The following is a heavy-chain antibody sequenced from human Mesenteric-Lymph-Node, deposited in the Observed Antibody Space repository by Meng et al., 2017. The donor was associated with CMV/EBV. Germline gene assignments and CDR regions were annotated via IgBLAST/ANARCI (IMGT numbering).Heavy chain of an antibody. CDR1: GFTFSSYE. CDR3: ASSDDYGDYEADGAY. J-gene: IGHJ4*02. V-gene: IGHV3-48*03. Sequence: GGSLRLSCAASGFTFSSYEMNWVRQAPGKGLEWVSYISSSGSTIYYADSVKGRFTISRDNAKNSLYLQMNSLRAEDTAVYYCASSDDYGDYEADGAYWGQGTLVTVSS. CDR2: ISSSGSTI. D-gene: IGHD4-17*01.